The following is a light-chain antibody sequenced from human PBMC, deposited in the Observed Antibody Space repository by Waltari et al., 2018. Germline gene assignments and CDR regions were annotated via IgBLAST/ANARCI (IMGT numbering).Light chain of an antibody. J-gene: IGKJ4*01. V-gene: IGKV4-1*01. CDR1: QSVLYRSNNMNY. Sequence: DIVMIQSPDSLAVSLGERATINCKSSQSVLYRSNNMNYLAWYQQKSGQPPKLRIYWASTRESGVPDRFSGSGSGTDFTLTISSLQAEDVAVYYCQQYYSTPLSFGGGTKVEIK. CDR3: QQYYSTPLS. CDR2: WAS.